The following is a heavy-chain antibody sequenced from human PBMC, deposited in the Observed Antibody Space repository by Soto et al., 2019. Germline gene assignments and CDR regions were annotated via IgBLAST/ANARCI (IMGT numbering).Heavy chain of an antibody. J-gene: IGHJ4*02. Sequence: QVQLVQSGAEEKKPGASVKVSCKASGYTFTSYDMHWVRQAPGQRLEWMGWINDGNGNTKYSQKFQGRVTITRDTSASTAYMELSSLRSEDTAVYYCARDTITGILDYWGQGTLVTVSS. CDR2: INDGNGNT. CDR1: GYTFTSYD. D-gene: IGHD1-20*01. CDR3: ARDTITGILDY. V-gene: IGHV1-3*05.